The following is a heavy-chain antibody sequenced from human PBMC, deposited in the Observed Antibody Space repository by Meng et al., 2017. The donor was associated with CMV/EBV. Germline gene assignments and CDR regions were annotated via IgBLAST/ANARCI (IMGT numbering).Heavy chain of an antibody. D-gene: IGHD3-16*01. CDR2: INQDGSDK. V-gene: IGHV3-7*01. J-gene: IGHJ4*02. Sequence: GESLKISCAASAFTYINYWMMWVRQAPGKGLEWVANINQDGSDKYYVDSVKGRFTISRDNAEKSLYLQMSSLRAEDTAVYYCASHGGYWGQATLVTVSS. CDR3: ASHGGY. CDR1: AFTYINYW.